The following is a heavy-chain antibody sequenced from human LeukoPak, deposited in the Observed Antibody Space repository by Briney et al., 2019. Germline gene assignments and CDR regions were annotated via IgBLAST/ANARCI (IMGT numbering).Heavy chain of an antibody. D-gene: IGHD1-26*01. CDR1: GFTFSSYA. Sequence: PGGSLRLSCAASGFTFSSYAMHWVRQAPGKGLEYVSAISSNGGSTYYANSVKGRFTISRDNSKNTLYIQMGSLRAEDMAVYYCARGVGAAVDYWGQGTLVTVSS. CDR3: ARGVGAAVDY. J-gene: IGHJ4*02. V-gene: IGHV3-64*01. CDR2: ISSNGGST.